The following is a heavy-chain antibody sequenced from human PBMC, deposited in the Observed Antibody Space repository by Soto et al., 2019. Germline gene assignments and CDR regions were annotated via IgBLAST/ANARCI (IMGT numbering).Heavy chain of an antibody. CDR3: ARCGTGRSAPLFLGY. Sequence: AETLSLTCAVYGGSFSGYYWSWIRQPPGKGLEWIGEINHSGSTNYNPSLKSRVTISVDTSKNQFSLKLSSVTAADTAVYYCARCGTGRSAPLFLGYWGQGTLVTVSS. CDR1: GGSFSGYY. D-gene: IGHD1-1*01. J-gene: IGHJ4*02. CDR2: INHSGST. V-gene: IGHV4-34*01.